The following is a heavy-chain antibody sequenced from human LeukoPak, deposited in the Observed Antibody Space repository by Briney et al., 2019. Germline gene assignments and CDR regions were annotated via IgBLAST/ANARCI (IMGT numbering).Heavy chain of an antibody. J-gene: IGHJ6*02. V-gene: IGHV1-8*01. CDR3: ARRRVRLWGVYYGMDV. CDR1: GYTFTSYD. D-gene: IGHD2-21*01. CDR2: MNPNSGNT. Sequence: ASVNVSCQASGYTFTSYDINRVRQATGQGLEWMGWMNPNSGNTGYAQKFQGRVTMTRNTSISTAYMELSSLRSEDTAVYYCARRRVRLWGVYYGMDVWGQGTTVTVSS.